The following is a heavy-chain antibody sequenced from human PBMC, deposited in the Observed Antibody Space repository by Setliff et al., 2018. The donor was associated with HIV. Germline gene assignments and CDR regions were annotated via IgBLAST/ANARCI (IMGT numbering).Heavy chain of an antibody. CDR1: GFTFSTYS. D-gene: IGHD1-20*01. Sequence: GGSLRLSCAASGFTFSTYSMNWVRQAPGKGLEWVSYISSSGSPIYYADSVKGRCTISGDNAKNSLYLQMNSLRAEDTAVYYCASAVGGNWKYYFDYWGQGTLVTVSS. J-gene: IGHJ4*02. V-gene: IGHV3-48*04. CDR3: ASAVGGNWKYYFDY. CDR2: ISSSGSPI.